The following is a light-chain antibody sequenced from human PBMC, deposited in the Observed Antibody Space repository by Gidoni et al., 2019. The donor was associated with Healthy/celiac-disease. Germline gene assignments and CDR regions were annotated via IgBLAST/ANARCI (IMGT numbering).Light chain of an antibody. CDR2: DAS. CDR1: QDISNY. J-gene: IGKJ2*01. Sequence: DIQMTQSPSSLSASVGDRVTITCQASQDISNYLNWYQQKPGKAPKLLIYDASNLETGVPSRFSGSGSGTDFTFTIRSLQPEDIATYYCQQYDNLPPARTFGQGTKLEIK. CDR3: QQYDNLPPART. V-gene: IGKV1-33*01.